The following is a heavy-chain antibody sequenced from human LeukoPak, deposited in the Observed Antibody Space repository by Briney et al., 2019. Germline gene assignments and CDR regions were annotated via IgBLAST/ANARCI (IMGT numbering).Heavy chain of an antibody. Sequence: PGGSLRLSCAASGFTFSTYEMNWVRQAPGKGLEWLSYISYNSQSIHYADSVKGRFTISRDNAYNSLYLQMDSLRVEDTAVYYCAELGITMIGGVWGKGTTVTISS. CDR2: ISYNSQSI. J-gene: IGHJ6*04. CDR3: AELGITMIGGV. D-gene: IGHD3-10*02. V-gene: IGHV3-48*03. CDR1: GFTFSTYE.